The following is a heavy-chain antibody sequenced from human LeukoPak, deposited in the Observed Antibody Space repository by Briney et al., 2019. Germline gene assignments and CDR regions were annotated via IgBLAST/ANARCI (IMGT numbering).Heavy chain of an antibody. CDR2: ISAYKGNT. V-gene: IGHV1-18*04. CDR3: ARTLGGNYVEMATGVDL. Sequence: ASVKVSCKASGYSFNGHGMTWVRQAPGQGLEWMGWISAYKGNTNYAAKFQGRVTMTTDTSTSTGYMELTSLRSDDTAVYYCARTLGGNYVEMATGVDLWGRGTLVTVS. J-gene: IGHJ2*01. D-gene: IGHD5-24*01. CDR1: GYSFNGHG.